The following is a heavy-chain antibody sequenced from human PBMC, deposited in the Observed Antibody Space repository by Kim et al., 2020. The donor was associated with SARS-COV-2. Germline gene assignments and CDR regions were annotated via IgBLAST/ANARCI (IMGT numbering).Heavy chain of an antibody. D-gene: IGHD6-19*01. CDR2: ISGSGGST. CDR1: GFTFSSYA. Sequence: GGSLRLSCAASGFTFSSYAMSWVRQAPGKGLEWVSAISGSGGSTYYADSVKGRFTISRDNSKNTLYLQMNSLRAEDTAVYYCAKQWLPRSYYYGMDVWGQGTTVTVSS. J-gene: IGHJ6*02. V-gene: IGHV3-23*01. CDR3: AKQWLPRSYYYGMDV.